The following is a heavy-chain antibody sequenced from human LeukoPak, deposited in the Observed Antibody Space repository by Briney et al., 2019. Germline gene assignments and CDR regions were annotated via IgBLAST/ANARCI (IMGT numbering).Heavy chain of an antibody. Sequence: GGSLTLSCAGSQFTFHTYLLSWVRQAPGKGLEWVSSISGSGATTDYADSVKGRFTISRDNVNKTLYLEMSSLRAEDTAVYFCAKDPRAMGPYFFDDSGPGALVTVSS. CDR3: AKDPRAMGPYFFDD. V-gene: IGHV3-23*01. J-gene: IGHJ4*02. D-gene: IGHD2-21*01. CDR1: QFTFHTYL. CDR2: ISGSGATT.